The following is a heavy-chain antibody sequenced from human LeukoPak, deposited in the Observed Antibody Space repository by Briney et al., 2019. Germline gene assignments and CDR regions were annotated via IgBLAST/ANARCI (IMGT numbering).Heavy chain of an antibody. CDR3: ARIGSGWYGAFDY. V-gene: IGHV4-34*01. Sequence: SETLSLTCAVYGGSFNGYYWSWIRQPPGKGLEWIGEINTSGTTNYNPSLKSRVTISVDTSKNQFSLKLSSVTAADTAVYYCARIGSGWYGAFDYWGQGTLVTVSS. CDR1: GGSFNGYY. J-gene: IGHJ4*02. D-gene: IGHD6-19*01. CDR2: INTSGTT.